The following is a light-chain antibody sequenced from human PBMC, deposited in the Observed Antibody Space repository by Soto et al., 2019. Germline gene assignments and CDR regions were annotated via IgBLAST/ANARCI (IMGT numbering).Light chain of an antibody. J-gene: IGKJ3*01. CDR1: QSVYSY. Sequence: EIVLTQSPATLSLSPGERATLSCRASQSVYSYLAWYQQKPGQAPRLLIYDASNRATGVPARFSASGAGTDFTLIISSLEPEDFAVYYCQHRSKWPPRFGPGTRVDVK. CDR2: DAS. CDR3: QHRSKWPPR. V-gene: IGKV3-11*01.